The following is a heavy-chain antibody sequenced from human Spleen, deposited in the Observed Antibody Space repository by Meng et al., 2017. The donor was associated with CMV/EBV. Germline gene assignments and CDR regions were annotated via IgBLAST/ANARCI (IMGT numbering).Heavy chain of an antibody. V-gene: IGHV4-61*01. Sequence: VSGGSVSSDNSCWSWIRQPPGKGLEWIGYVYYSGSTYYNPSLKTRVTMSVDTSKDQFSLRLSSLTAADTAVYYCARYRGGSYGLLDYWGQGTLVTVSS. D-gene: IGHD1-26*01. J-gene: IGHJ4*02. CDR1: GGSVSSDNSC. CDR3: ARYRGGSYGLLDY. CDR2: VYYSGST.